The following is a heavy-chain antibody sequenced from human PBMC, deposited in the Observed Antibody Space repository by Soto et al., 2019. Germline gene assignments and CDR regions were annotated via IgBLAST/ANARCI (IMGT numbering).Heavy chain of an antibody. Sequence: QVQLLESGPTRVKPSETLFLTCSVSGDSLNNNWWTWIRQAPGTAPELVGYIYYKGDTRYNPSLESRVTISLDTPKNQISLELRSVTGADTAVYFCARGSLVYDSWGQGILVTVSS. V-gene: IGHV4-59*01. CDR1: GDSLNNNW. CDR2: IYYKGDT. D-gene: IGHD3-16*01. CDR3: ARGSLVYDS. J-gene: IGHJ4*02.